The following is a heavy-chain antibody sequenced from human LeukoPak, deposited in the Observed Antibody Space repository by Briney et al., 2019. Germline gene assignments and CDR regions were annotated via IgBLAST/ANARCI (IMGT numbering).Heavy chain of an antibody. J-gene: IGHJ4*02. CDR3: ARPGHSSSWLQPPPFDY. V-gene: IGHV3-23*01. D-gene: IGHD6-13*01. CDR2: ISGSGGST. CDR1: GFTFSSYA. Sequence: GGSLRLSCAASGFTFSSYAMSWVRQAPGKGLEWVSAISGSGGSTYYADSVKGRFTISRDNSKNTLYLQMNSLRAEDTAVYYCARPGHSSSWLQPPPFDYWGQGTLVTVSS.